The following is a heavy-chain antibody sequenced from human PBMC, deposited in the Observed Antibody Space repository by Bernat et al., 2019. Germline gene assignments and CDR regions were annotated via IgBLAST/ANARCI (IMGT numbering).Heavy chain of an antibody. Sequence: GSSVKVSCKASGGTFSSYAISWVRQAPGQGLEWMGGIIPIFGTANYAQKFQGRVTITADKSTSTAYMELSSLRSEDTAVYYCARDRGGSYYCYGMDVWGQGTTVTVSS. CDR1: GGTFSSYA. D-gene: IGHD1-26*01. CDR2: IIPIFGTA. J-gene: IGHJ6*02. V-gene: IGHV1-69*06. CDR3: ARDRGGSYYCYGMDV.